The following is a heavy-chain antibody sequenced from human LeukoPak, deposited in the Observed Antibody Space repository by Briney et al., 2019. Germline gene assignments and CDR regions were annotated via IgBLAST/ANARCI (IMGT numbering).Heavy chain of an antibody. CDR1: GYTFTSYA. V-gene: IGHV1-3*01. D-gene: IGHD2-2*01. CDR2: INAGNGNT. CDR3: ARSSAPRYCSSTSCYPPSWFDP. Sequence: ASVKVSCKASGYTFTSYAMHWVRQAPGQRLEWMGWINAGNGNTKYSQKFQGRVTITRDTSASTAYMELSSLRSEDTAVYYCARSSAPRYCSSTSCYPPSWFDPWGQGTLVTVSS. J-gene: IGHJ5*02.